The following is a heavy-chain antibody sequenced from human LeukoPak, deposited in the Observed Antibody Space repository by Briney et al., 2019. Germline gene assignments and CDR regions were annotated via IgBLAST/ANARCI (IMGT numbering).Heavy chain of an antibody. CDR2: IYYSGST. CDR3: ARGFLWGLGAFDI. CDR1: GGSISSSSYY. Sequence: PSETLSLTCTVSGGSISSSSYYWGWIRQPPGKGLEWIGSIYYSGSTYYNPSLKSRVTISVDTSKNQFSLKLSSVTAADTAVYYCARGFLWGLGAFDIWGQGTMVTVSS. V-gene: IGHV4-39*07. D-gene: IGHD1-26*01. J-gene: IGHJ3*02.